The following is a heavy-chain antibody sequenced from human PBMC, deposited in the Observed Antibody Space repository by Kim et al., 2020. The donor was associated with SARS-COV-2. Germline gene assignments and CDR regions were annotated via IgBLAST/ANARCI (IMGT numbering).Heavy chain of an antibody. D-gene: IGHD2-2*01. Sequence: GGSLRLSCAASGFTFSSYGMHWVRQAPGKGLEWVAVISYDGSNKYHADSVKGRFTISRDNSKNTLYLQMTSPRAEDTAVYYCAKAPDILVLPAAPSFDT. V-gene: IGHV3-30*18. CDR1: GFTFSSYG. CDR3: AKAPDILVLPAAPSFDT. CDR2: ISYDGSNK. J-gene: IGHJ5*01.